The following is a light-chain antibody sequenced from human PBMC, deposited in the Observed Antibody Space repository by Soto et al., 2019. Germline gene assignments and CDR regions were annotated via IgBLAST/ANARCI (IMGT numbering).Light chain of an antibody. Sequence: DIQMTQSPSTLSASVGDRVTITCRASQSISNCLAWYQQKPGKAPKLLIYDASSLKSGVPSTFSGSGSGTEFTLTISSLQPDDFATYYCQQYNTYPLTFGGGTKV. CDR3: QQYNTYPLT. CDR1: QSISNC. J-gene: IGKJ4*01. V-gene: IGKV1-5*01. CDR2: DAS.